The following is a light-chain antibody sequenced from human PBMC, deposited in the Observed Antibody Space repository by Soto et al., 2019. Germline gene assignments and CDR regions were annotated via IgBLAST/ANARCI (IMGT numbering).Light chain of an antibody. CDR3: MQGTHGPYT. J-gene: IGKJ2*01. Sequence: DVVMTQSPLSLPVTLGQPASISCRASRSLIYTDGNTYLNWFHQRPGQSPRRLFSKVSNRDSGVPDRFSGSGSGTDFTLKSSRVEAEDVGLYYCMQGTHGPYTFGQGTKLEIK. V-gene: IGKV2-30*01. CDR1: RSLIYTDGNTY. CDR2: KVS.